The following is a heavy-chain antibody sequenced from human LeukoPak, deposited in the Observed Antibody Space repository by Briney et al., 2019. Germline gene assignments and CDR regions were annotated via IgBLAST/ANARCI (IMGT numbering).Heavy chain of an antibody. V-gene: IGHV1-2*06. CDR2: IDPNGGGT. D-gene: IGHD3-10*01. Sequence: HRASVKVSCKASGYTFTGSYMHWVRQAPGQGLEWMGRIDPNGGGTNYAQKFQGRVTMTRDTSISTAYMALSRLRSDDTAVYYCARELWFDYWGQGTLVTVSS. CDR3: ARELWFDY. J-gene: IGHJ4*02. CDR1: GYTFTGSY.